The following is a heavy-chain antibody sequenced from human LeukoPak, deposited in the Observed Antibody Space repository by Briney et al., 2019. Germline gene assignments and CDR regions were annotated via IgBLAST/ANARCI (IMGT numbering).Heavy chain of an antibody. CDR1: GYTFTSYG. V-gene: IGHV1-18*01. CDR2: ISAYNGNT. Sequence: ASVKVSCKASGYTFTSYGISWVRQAPGQGLEWMGWISAYNGNTNYAQKLQGRVTMTTDTSTSTAYMELRSLGSDDTAVYYCARDHSYGYVDYYYGMDVWGQGTTVTVSS. J-gene: IGHJ6*02. D-gene: IGHD5-18*01. CDR3: ARDHSYGYVDYYYGMDV.